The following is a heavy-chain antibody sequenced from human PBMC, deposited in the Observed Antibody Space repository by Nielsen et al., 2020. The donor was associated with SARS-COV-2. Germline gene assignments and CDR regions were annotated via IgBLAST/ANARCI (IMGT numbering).Heavy chain of an antibody. Sequence: GGSLRLSCVGSEFTFSDYWMSWVRQAPGKGLEWVANIKQDGSEKFYVDSVKGRFTISRDNAKNSLYLQMNSLRAEDTAVYYCARGDYSYYYYGMDVWGQGTTVTVSS. V-gene: IGHV3-7*03. J-gene: IGHJ6*02. CDR1: EFTFSDYW. CDR3: ARGDYSYYYYGMDV. D-gene: IGHD4-11*01. CDR2: IKQDGSEK.